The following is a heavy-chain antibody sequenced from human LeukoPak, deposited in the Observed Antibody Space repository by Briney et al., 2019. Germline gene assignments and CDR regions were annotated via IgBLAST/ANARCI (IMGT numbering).Heavy chain of an antibody. J-gene: IGHJ4*02. CDR3: ASLYGTYFDY. V-gene: IGHV3-21*01. CDR1: GFTLSSYS. D-gene: IGHD3-10*01. Sequence: GGSLRLSCAASGFTLSSYSMNWVRQAPGKGLERVSSIISSSNYIYYADSVKGRFTISRDNAKNLLYLQMNSLRAEDTAVYYCASLYGTYFDYWGQGTLVTVSS. CDR2: IISSSNYI.